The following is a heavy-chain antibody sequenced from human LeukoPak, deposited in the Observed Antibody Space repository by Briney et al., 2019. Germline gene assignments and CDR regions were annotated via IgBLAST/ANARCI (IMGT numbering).Heavy chain of an antibody. D-gene: IGHD3/OR15-3a*01. J-gene: IGHJ4*02. CDR2: ISSDGSST. V-gene: IGHV3-74*01. CDR1: GFTFSNYW. CDR3: ARPMISVMSLGADF. Sequence: GGSLRLSCAVSGFTFSNYWMHWVRQAPGKGLVWVSCISSDGSSTNYADSVKGRFSISRDNAKNTLYLHMNSLRAEDTALYYCARPMISVMSLGADFWGQGSLVTVSA.